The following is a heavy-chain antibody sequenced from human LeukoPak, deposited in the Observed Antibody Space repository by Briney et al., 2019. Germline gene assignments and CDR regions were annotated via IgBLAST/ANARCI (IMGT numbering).Heavy chain of an antibody. CDR1: GYSFTSYW. V-gene: IGHV5-51*03. Sequence: PGESLKISCKGSGYSFTSYWIGWVRQTPGIGLEWMGVIYPGDSRTRYNPSSEGQVTISADKSINTAYLQWSSLKASDTAMYYCACREFYSPWPGPWGQGTLVTVSS. CDR3: ACREFYSPWPGP. J-gene: IGHJ5*02. D-gene: IGHD5-18*01. CDR2: IYPGDSRT.